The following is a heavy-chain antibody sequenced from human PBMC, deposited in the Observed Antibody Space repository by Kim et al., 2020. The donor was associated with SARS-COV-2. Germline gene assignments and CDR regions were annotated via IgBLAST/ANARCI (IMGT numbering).Heavy chain of an antibody. CDR3: ARETPGGAVTIDL. CDR1: GFTLSGYW. CDR2: IKDDGSQK. Sequence: GGSLRLSCAASGFTLSGYWMSWVRQAPGKGLEWVANIKDDGSQKYYVDSVKGRFTISRDNAKNSLFLQMNFLRAEDTAVYYCARETPGGAVTIDLWCQGSLVTVSS. J-gene: IGHJ4*02. V-gene: IGHV3-7*01. D-gene: IGHD4-17*01.